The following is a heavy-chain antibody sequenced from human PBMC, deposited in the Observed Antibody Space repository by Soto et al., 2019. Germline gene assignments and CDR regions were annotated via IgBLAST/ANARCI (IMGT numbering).Heavy chain of an antibody. CDR3: ARSAVVTIVRDWFDP. Sequence: PSETLSLTCTVSGGSISSGGYYWSWIRQHPGKGLEWIGYIYYSGSTYYNPSLKSRVTISVDTSKNQFSLKLSSVTAADTAVYYCARSAVVTIVRDWFDPWGQGTLVTVPQ. J-gene: IGHJ5*02. V-gene: IGHV4-31*03. CDR2: IYYSGST. D-gene: IGHD3-10*01. CDR1: GGSISSGGYY.